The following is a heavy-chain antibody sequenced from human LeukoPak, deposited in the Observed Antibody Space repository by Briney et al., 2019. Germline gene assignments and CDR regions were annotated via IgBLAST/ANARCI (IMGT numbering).Heavy chain of an antibody. CDR3: ARRAGAYSHPYDY. CDR2: ISYDESNK. CDR1: GFTFSSYA. Sequence: GGSLRLPCAASGFTFSSYAMHWVRQAPGKGLEWVAIISYDESNKYYADSVKGRFTISRDNSKNTLYLQMNSLRAEDTAVYYCARRAGAYSHPYDYWGQGTLVTVSS. V-gene: IGHV3-30*14. D-gene: IGHD4/OR15-4a*01. J-gene: IGHJ4*02.